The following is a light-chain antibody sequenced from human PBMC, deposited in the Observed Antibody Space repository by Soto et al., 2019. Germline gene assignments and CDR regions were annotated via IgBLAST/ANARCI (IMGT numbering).Light chain of an antibody. V-gene: IGKV1-17*03. J-gene: IGKJ4*01. CDR3: LQHYTYPPT. Sequence: DIQMTQSPSALSASVGDTVTVTCRASQAIGDHLAWFQQQPGKVPQRLIYSVSTLHTGAPSTFSGSVSETDFTLTITNLQPEDFAIYFCLQHYTYPPTFGGGT. CDR1: QAIGDH. CDR2: SVS.